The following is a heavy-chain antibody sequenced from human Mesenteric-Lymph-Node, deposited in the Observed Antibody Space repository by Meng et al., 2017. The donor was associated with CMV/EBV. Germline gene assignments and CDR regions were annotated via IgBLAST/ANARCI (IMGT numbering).Heavy chain of an antibody. CDR1: GFNFSSYN. Sequence: GGSLRLSCAASGFNFSSYNMNWVRQAPGKGLEWVSSITSGSGSYIYHADSVKGRFTISRDNAKNSLYLQINSLRAEDTAVYYCARDPVLNGLDVWGQGATVTVSS. CDR3: ARDPVLNGLDV. J-gene: IGHJ6*02. V-gene: IGHV3-21*01. CDR2: ITSGSGSYI.